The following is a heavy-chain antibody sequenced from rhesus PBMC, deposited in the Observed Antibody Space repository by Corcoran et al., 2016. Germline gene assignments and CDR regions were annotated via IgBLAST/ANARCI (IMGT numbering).Heavy chain of an antibody. CDR2: TYGSGGSN. D-gene: IGHD5-42*01. Sequence: QVQLQESGPGLAKPSETLSLTCAVSGYSISSGYYWGWIRQPPGKGLQGMGSTYGSGGSNYLNPSLKCLVTLSVDTSKNQFSLKLSSVTAADTAVYSCARVGSSWSEWVTVGTEWYFDLWGPGTPITISS. CDR3: ARVGSSWSEWVTVGTEWYFDL. CDR1: GYSISSGYY. J-gene: IGHJ2*01. V-gene: IGHV4S14*01.